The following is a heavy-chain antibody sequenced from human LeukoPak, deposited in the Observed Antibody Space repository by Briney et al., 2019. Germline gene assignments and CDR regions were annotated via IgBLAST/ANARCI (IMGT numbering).Heavy chain of an antibody. CDR3: ARDRMAMGMIDY. Sequence: GASVKVSCKASGYTFTSYGISWVRQAPGQRLEWMGWINAGNGNTKYSQKFQGRVTITRDTSASTAYMELSSLRSEDTAVYYCARDRMAMGMIDYWGQGTLVTVSS. J-gene: IGHJ4*02. CDR2: INAGNGNT. V-gene: IGHV1-3*01. CDR1: GYTFTSYG. D-gene: IGHD5-24*01.